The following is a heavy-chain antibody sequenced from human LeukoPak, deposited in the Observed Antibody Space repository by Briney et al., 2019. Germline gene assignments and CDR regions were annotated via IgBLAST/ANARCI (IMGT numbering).Heavy chain of an antibody. D-gene: IGHD2-2*01. J-gene: IGHJ5*02. V-gene: IGHV1-2*02. CDR2: INPNSGGT. CDR1: GYTFTGYY. Sequence: ASVKVSCEASGYTFTGYYMHWVRQAPGQGLEWMGWINPNSGGTNYAQKFQGRVTMTRDTSISTAYMELSRLRSDDTAVYYCARDRGYCSSTSCYPRRNWFDPWGQGTLVTVSS. CDR3: ARDRGYCSSTSCYPRRNWFDP.